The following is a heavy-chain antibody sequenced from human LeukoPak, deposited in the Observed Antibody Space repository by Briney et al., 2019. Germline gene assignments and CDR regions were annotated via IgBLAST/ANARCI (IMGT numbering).Heavy chain of an antibody. D-gene: IGHD3-10*01. Sequence: ASVKVSCKASGSTFTSYYMHLVRQAPGQGLEWMGIINPSGGSTSYAQKFQGRVTMTRDTSTRTVYMDLSSLRSEDTAVYYCARGGLLWFGEFLADDRWDYWGQGTLVTVSS. CDR1: GSTFTSYY. CDR2: INPSGGST. CDR3: ARGGLLWFGEFLADDRWDY. J-gene: IGHJ4*02. V-gene: IGHV1-46*01.